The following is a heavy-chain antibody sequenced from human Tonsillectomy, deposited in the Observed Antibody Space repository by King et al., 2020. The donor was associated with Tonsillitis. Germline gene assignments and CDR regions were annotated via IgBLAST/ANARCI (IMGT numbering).Heavy chain of an antibody. Sequence: VQLVESGGGVVQPGGSLRLSCAASGFTFSSYGMHWVRQAPGKGLEWVAFIRYDGSNKYYADSVKGRFTISRDNSKNTLYLQMNSLRAEDTAVYYCAKDLSGEGYYESSGSCVDIWGQGTMVTVSS. V-gene: IGHV3-30*02. CDR1: GFTFSSYG. D-gene: IGHD3-22*01. J-gene: IGHJ3*02. CDR3: AKDLSGEGYYESSGSCVDI. CDR2: IRYDGSNK.